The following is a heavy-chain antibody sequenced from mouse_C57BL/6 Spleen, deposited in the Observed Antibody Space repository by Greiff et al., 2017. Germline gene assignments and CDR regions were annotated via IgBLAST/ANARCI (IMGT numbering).Heavy chain of an antibody. D-gene: IGHD2-3*01. CDR1: GYSFTDYN. V-gene: IGHV1-39*01. CDR3: ASPFYDGYHAWFAY. CDR2: INPNYGTT. Sequence: EVQLQQSGPELVKPGASVKISCKASGYSFTDYNMNWVKQSNGKSLEWIGVINPNYGTTSYNQKFKGKATLTVDQSSSTAYMQLNSLTSEDSAVYYGASPFYDGYHAWFAYWGQGTLVTVSA. J-gene: IGHJ3*01.